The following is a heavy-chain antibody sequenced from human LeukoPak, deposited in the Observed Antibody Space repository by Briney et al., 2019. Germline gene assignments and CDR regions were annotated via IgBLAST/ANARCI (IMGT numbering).Heavy chain of an antibody. CDR2: INTDGSST. V-gene: IGHV3-74*01. CDR1: GFTFSSYA. Sequence: PGGSLRLSCAASGFTFSSYAMSWVRQAPGKGLVWVSRINTDGSSTSYADSVKGRFTISRDNAKNTLYLQMNSLRAEDTAVYYCARVDYDFWSGAPSHDYWGQGTLVTVSS. J-gene: IGHJ4*02. D-gene: IGHD3-3*01. CDR3: ARVDYDFWSGAPSHDY.